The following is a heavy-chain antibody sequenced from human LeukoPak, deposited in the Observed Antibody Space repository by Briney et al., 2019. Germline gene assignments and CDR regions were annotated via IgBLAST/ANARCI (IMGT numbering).Heavy chain of an antibody. CDR3: ARGPRGSGWYHRDY. Sequence: PSETLSLTCAVYGGSFSGYYWSWIRQPPGKGLEWIGEINHSGSTNHNPSLKSRVTISVDTSKNQFSLKLSSVTAADTAVYYCARGPRGSGWYHRDYWGQGTLVTVSS. V-gene: IGHV4-34*01. J-gene: IGHJ4*02. CDR2: INHSGST. CDR1: GGSFSGYY. D-gene: IGHD6-19*01.